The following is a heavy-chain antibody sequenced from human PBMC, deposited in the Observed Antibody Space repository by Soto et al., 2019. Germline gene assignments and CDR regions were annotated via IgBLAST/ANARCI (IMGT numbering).Heavy chain of an antibody. V-gene: IGHV2-5*02. CDR2: IYWDDDK. CDR1: GFSLSTSGVG. D-gene: IGHD6-13*01. Sequence: QITLKESGPTLVKPTQTLTLTCTFSGFSLSTSGVGVGWIRQPPGKALEWLALIYWDDDKRYSPSLKSRLTIPKDTPKNQSVLTMTNMDPVDTATYYGAHTPRPIAAAGTRWFDPWGQGTLVTVSS. CDR3: AHTPRPIAAAGTRWFDP. J-gene: IGHJ5*02.